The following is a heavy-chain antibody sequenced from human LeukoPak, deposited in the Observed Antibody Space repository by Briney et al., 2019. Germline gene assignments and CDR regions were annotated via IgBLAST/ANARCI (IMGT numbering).Heavy chain of an antibody. CDR1: GFTFSSYA. CDR2: ISVSGGST. D-gene: IGHD3-22*01. Sequence: GGSLRLSCAASGFTFSSYAMGWARQAPGKGLGWVSAISVSGGSTYYADSVKGRFTISRDNSKNTLYLQMNSLRAEDTAVYYYAKVPVGEYDSSGYYYSYWGQGTLVTVSS. CDR3: AKVPVGEYDSSGYYYSY. J-gene: IGHJ4*02. V-gene: IGHV3-23*01.